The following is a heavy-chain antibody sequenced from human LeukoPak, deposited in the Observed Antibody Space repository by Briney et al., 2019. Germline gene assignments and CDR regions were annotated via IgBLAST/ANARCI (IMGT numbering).Heavy chain of an antibody. D-gene: IGHD3-3*01. CDR1: GFTFSNCA. J-gene: IGHJ4*02. CDR2: ISYDGNNK. Sequence: GGSLRLSCAASGFTFSNCAMHWVRQAPGKGLECVAVISYDGNNKFYPESVKGRFTISRDNDKNTLFLQMNSLRGDDTAVYYCARDREKVVTIIYSGGRGPRVTVPS. CDR3: ARDREKVVTIIYS. V-gene: IGHV3-30-3*01.